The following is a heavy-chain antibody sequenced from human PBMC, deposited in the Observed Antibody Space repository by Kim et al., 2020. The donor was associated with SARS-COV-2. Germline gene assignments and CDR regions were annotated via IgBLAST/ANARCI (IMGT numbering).Heavy chain of an antibody. D-gene: IGHD5-12*01. Sequence: GGSLRLSCAASGFTFSSYAMHWVRQAPGKGLEWVAVISYDGSNKYYADSVKGRFTISRDNSKNTLYLQMNSLRAEDTAVYYCARSGGYSGYDPFDYWGQGTLVTVSS. CDR1: GFTFSSYA. J-gene: IGHJ4*02. CDR2: ISYDGSNK. V-gene: IGHV3-30*04. CDR3: ARSGGYSGYDPFDY.